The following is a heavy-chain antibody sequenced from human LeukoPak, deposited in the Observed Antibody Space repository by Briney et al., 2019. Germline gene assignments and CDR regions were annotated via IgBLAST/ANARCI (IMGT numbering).Heavy chain of an antibody. CDR3: VRARSAYDYPFDY. D-gene: IGHD5-12*01. CDR2: INPNSGGT. J-gene: IGHJ4*02. CDR1: GYTXTGYY. V-gene: IGHV1-2*02. Sequence: ASVKVSCKASGYTXTGYYMHWVRQAPGQGLEWMGWINPNSGGTNYAQKFQGRVTMTRDTSISTAYMELSRLRSDDTAVYYCVRARSAYDYPFDYWGQGTLVTVSS.